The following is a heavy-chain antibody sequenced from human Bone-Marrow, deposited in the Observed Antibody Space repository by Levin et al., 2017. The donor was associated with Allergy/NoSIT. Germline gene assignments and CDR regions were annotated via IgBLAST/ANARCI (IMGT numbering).Heavy chain of an antibody. Sequence: SETLSLTCVGSGGPFSGYSWSWIRQSPGRGLEWIGEINHRGSSYYNPSLRGRVTLSEDRPKKDFSMKRTSVTAADTGIYYCARLGRATGPATDDYWGQGTLVSVSS. J-gene: IGHJ4*02. V-gene: IGHV4-34*10. D-gene: IGHD1-14*01. CDR3: ARLGRATGPATDDY. CDR1: GGPFSGYS. CDR2: INHRGSS.